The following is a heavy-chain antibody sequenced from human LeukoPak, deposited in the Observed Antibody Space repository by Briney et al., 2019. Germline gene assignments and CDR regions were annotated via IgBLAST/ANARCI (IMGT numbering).Heavy chain of an antibody. CDR3: ARGRTSRRYCSSTSCYSKGFNWYFDL. D-gene: IGHD2-2*01. V-gene: IGHV4-34*01. CDR1: GGSFSGYY. CDR2: INHSGST. Sequence: PSETLSLTCAVYGGSFSGYYWSWIRQPPGKGLEWIGEINHSGSTNYNPSLKSRVTISVDTSKNQFSLKLSSVTAADTAVYYCARGRTSRRYCSSTSCYSKGFNWYFDLWGRGTLVTVSS. J-gene: IGHJ2*01.